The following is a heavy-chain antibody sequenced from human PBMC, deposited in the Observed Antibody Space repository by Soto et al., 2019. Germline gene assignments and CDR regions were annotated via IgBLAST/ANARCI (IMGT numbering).Heavy chain of an antibody. Sequence: HLSESGGGLQQPGGSLKLSCEASRFTFSNFAMHWVRQAPGKGLEWVSGISWHSGNLGYADSVRGRFTISRDNAKNSLYLQMNSLRPEDTGLYYCAKDKVYSNYEHYFDYWGQGTLVTVSS. J-gene: IGHJ4*02. CDR2: ISWHSGNL. CDR3: AKDKVYSNYEHYFDY. CDR1: RFTFSNFA. V-gene: IGHV3-9*01. D-gene: IGHD4-4*01.